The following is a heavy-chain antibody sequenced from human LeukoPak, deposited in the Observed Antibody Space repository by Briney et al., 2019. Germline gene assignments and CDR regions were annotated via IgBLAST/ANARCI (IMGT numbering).Heavy chain of an antibody. Sequence: GGSLRLSCAASGLTFSSYAMSWVRQAAGKGLEWVSAISGSGGSTYYADSVKGRFTITTDNSKNTLYLQMNSLRAEDTAVYYCATNYYDFWSGYKDWGQGTLVTVSS. J-gene: IGHJ4*02. V-gene: IGHV3-23*01. CDR1: GLTFSSYA. CDR2: ISGSGGST. D-gene: IGHD3-3*01. CDR3: ATNYYDFWSGYKD.